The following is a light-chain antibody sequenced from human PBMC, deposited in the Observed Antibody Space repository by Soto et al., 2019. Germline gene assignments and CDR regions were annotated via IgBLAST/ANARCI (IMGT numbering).Light chain of an antibody. J-gene: IGKJ1*01. CDR3: QQYGSSGT. CDR1: QSISDT. V-gene: IGKV3-20*01. CDR2: SAS. Sequence: PGERATLSCRASQSISDTLAWYQQKPGQAPRLLIYSASRGATGFPARFSGSGSGTDFTLTIRRLEPEDFAVYYCQQYGSSGTFGQGTKVDIK.